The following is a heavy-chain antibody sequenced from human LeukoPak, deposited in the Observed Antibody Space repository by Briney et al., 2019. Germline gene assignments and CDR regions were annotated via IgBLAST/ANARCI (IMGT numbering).Heavy chain of an antibody. J-gene: IGHJ4*02. Sequence: SGGSLRLSCAASGFTVSSNYMSWVRQAPGKGLEWVAVISYDESNKYYADSVKGRFTISRDNSKNTLYLQMNSLRAEDTAVYYCARGPRYDSSGTPNDYWGQGTLVTVSS. CDR3: ARGPRYDSSGTPNDY. CDR1: GFTVSSNY. CDR2: ISYDESNK. V-gene: IGHV3-30-3*01. D-gene: IGHD3-22*01.